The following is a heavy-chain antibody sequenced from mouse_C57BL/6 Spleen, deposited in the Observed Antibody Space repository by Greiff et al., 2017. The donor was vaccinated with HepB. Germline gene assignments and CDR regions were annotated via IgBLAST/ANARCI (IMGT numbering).Heavy chain of an antibody. J-gene: IGHJ4*01. V-gene: IGHV5-17*01. CDR3: ARDGRRYYAMDY. CDR1: GFTFSDYG. Sequence: VQLKQSGGGLVKPGGSLKLSCAASGFTFSDYGMHWVRQAPEKGLEWVAYISSGSSTIYYADTVKGRFTISRDNAKNTLFLQMTSLRSEDTAMYYCARDGRRYYAMDYWGQGTSVTVSS. CDR2: ISSGSSTI.